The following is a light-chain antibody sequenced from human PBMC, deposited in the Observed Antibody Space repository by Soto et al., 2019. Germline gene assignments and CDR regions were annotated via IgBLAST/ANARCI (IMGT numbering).Light chain of an antibody. Sequence: SGPAQPGSGFGAPGQSIAISCPGTSRDVGTYDYVSWYQQYPDKAPKLIIYEVTQRPSGVSNRFSGSKSGNTASLTISGLQAEDEADYYCSSHTSVNTRLFGTGTKVTVL. CDR1: SRDVGTYDY. CDR2: EVT. V-gene: IGLV2-14*01. CDR3: SSHTSVNTRL. J-gene: IGLJ1*01.